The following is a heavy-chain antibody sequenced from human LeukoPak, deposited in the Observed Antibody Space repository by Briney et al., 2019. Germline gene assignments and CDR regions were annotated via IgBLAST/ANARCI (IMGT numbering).Heavy chain of an antibody. CDR3: ARDRHGYFDY. D-gene: IGHD6-13*01. V-gene: IGHV3-11*01. J-gene: IGHJ4*02. Sequence: PGGSLRLSCAASGFTFSDHYMIWLRQAPGKGLEAISYISHNGETKYYADSVKGRLSISRDNAKSSLYLQMNSLRVEDTALYYCARDRHGYFDYWGQGTLVTVSS. CDR2: ISHNGETK. CDR1: GFTFSDHY.